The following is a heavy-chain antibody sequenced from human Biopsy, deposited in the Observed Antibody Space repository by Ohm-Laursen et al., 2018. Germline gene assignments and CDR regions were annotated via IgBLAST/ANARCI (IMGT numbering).Heavy chain of an antibody. Sequence: SLRLSCSASGFTFSSYAMSWVRQAPGKGLEWVSTINSSGGSTYYADSVKDRFTISRDNSNNAVFLQMNSLRAEDTAVYYCARGRGGLAPLDDWGPGTLVTVSS. V-gene: IGHV3-23*01. CDR3: ARGRGGLAPLDD. J-gene: IGHJ4*02. CDR2: INSSGGST. CDR1: GFTFSSYA.